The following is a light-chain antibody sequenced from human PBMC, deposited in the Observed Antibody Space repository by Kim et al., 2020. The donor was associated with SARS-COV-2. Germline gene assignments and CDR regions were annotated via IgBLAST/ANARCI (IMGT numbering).Light chain of an antibody. CDR3: QQYGGSPLVT. J-gene: IGKJ4*01. CDR1: QIVSSNY. CDR2: AAT. Sequence: SPGERVTLSCRASQIVSSNYLAWYQQRPGQATRLLIYAATGRATGVPDRFSGSGSGTDFTLSISRLEPEDVAVYYCQQYGGSPLVTFGGGTKVDIK. V-gene: IGKV3-20*01.